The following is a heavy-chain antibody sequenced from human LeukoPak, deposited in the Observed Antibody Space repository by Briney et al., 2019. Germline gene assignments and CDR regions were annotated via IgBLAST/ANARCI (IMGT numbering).Heavy chain of an antibody. J-gene: IGHJ4*02. CDR1: GFRFSDYA. D-gene: IGHD5-12*01. Sequence: GGSLRLSCAVSGFRFSDYAMHWVRQAPSKGLEWVAVISYDGSVKYYADSVKGRFTISRDNSKNTLDLQMNSLRAEDTAVYYCARGIYSGYHYFDYWGQGTLVTVSS. V-gene: IGHV3-30*04. CDR3: ARGIYSGYHYFDY. CDR2: ISYDGSVK.